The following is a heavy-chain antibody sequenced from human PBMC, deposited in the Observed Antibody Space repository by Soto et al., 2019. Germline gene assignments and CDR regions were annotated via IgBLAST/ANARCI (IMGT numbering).Heavy chain of an antibody. CDR3: AREEGLLNWFDP. J-gene: IGHJ5*02. V-gene: IGHV3-48*01. D-gene: IGHD1-26*01. CDR2: ISSSSSTI. CDR1: GFTFSSYS. Sequence: EVQLVESGGGLVQPGGSLRLSCAASGFTFSSYSMNWVRQAPGKGLEWVSYISSSSSTIYYADSVKGRFTISRDNAKNSLDLQMSSRRAEDTAVYYCAREEGLLNWFDPWGQGTLVTVS.